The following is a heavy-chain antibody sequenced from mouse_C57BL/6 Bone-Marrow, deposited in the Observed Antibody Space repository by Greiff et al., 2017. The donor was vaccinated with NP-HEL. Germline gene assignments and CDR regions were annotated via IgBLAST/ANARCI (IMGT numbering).Heavy chain of an antibody. V-gene: IGHV5-6*02. CDR2: ISSGGSYT. Sequence: EVKVVESGGDLVKPGGSLKLSCAASGFTFSSYGMSWVRQTPDKRLEWVATISSGGSYTYYPDSVKGRFTISRDNAKNTLYLQMSSLKSEDTAMYYCARRAVVTPFDYWGQGTTLTVSS. J-gene: IGHJ2*01. D-gene: IGHD1-1*01. CDR3: ARRAVVTPFDY. CDR1: GFTFSSYG.